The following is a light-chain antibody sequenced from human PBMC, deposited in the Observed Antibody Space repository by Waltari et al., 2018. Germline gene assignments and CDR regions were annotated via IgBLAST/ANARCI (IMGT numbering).Light chain of an antibody. CDR3: QTWDSSVV. V-gene: IGLV3-1*01. Sequence: SYELTQPPSVSVSPGQTASITCSGDTLGAKYVSWYQQRPGQSPRLVIYQEVKRPSGIPGGFSGANSGDTATLTISGTQAMDEADYYCQTWDSSVVFGGGTKLTVL. CDR1: TLGAKY. J-gene: IGLJ2*01. CDR2: QEV.